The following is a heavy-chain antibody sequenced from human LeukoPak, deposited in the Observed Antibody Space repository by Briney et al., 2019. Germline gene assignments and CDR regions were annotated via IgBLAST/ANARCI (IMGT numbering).Heavy chain of an antibody. J-gene: IGHJ4*02. V-gene: IGHV3-48*04. D-gene: IGHD1-26*01. CDR2: ISSSGSTT. Sequence: GGSLRLSCAASGFTFSSYSMDWVRQAPGKGLEWVSYISSSGSTTHYADSVKGRFTFSRDNAKNSLYLQMNSLRAEDTAVYYCARDQRGSYYGFFDYWGQGTLVTVSS. CDR3: ARDQRGSYYGFFDY. CDR1: GFTFSSYS.